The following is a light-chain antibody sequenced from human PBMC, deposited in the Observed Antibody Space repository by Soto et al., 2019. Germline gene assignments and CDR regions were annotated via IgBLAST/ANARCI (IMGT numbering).Light chain of an antibody. CDR2: EVS. Sequence: QSALTQPASVSGSPGQSITISCTGTSSDIGGYNYVSWYQQHPGKAPKLMIYEVSHRPSGVSNRFSGSKSGNTASLTISGLQAEDEADYSCSSYTSSSTLFGGGTKLTVL. J-gene: IGLJ2*01. CDR1: SSDIGGYNY. CDR3: SSYTSSSTL. V-gene: IGLV2-14*01.